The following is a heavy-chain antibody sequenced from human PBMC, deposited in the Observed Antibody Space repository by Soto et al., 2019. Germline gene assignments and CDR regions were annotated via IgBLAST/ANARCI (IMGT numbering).Heavy chain of an antibody. CDR2: VNPNSGDT. Sequence: QVQLVQSGAEVKKPGASVKVSCRASGYTFSSYGITWVRQAAGQGLEWMGWVNPNSGDTDYAQKFQGRVTMTRDTRIRTAYMELSSLRSEDSAVYYCARKGFLDWFLDFWGQGTLVTVSS. CDR3: ARKGFLDWFLDF. D-gene: IGHD3-9*01. CDR1: GYTFSSYG. J-gene: IGHJ4*02. V-gene: IGHV1-8*01.